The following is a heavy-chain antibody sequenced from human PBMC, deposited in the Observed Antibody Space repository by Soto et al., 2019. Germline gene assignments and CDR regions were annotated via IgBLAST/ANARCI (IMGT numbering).Heavy chain of an antibody. J-gene: IGHJ3*02. D-gene: IGHD5-12*01. CDR1: GFTFSSYG. Sequence: GGSLRLSCAASGFTFSSYGMHWVRQAPGKGLEWVAVISYDGSNKYYADSVKGRFTISRDNSKNTLYLQMNSLRAEDTAVYYCANIVATIKEDAFDIWGQGTMVTVSS. V-gene: IGHV3-30*18. CDR3: ANIVATIKEDAFDI. CDR2: ISYDGSNK.